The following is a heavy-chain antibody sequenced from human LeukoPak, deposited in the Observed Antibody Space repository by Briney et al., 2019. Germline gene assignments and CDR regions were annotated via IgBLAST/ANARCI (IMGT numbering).Heavy chain of an antibody. D-gene: IGHD2-2*01. J-gene: IGHJ1*01. CDR3: ARLPVCSSTSCATPVEYFQH. V-gene: IGHV1-69*05. Sequence: GASVKVSCKASGGTFSSYAISWVRQAPGQGLEWMGGIIPIFGTANYAQKFQGRVTITTDESTSTAYMELSSLRSEDTAVYYRARLPVCSSTSCATPVEYFQHWGQGTLVTVSS. CDR1: GGTFSSYA. CDR2: IIPIFGTA.